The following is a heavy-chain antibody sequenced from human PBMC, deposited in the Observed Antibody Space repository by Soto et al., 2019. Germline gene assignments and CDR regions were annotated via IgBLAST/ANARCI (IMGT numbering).Heavy chain of an antibody. CDR2: IYYSGST. D-gene: IGHD2-2*02. J-gene: IGHJ5*02. V-gene: IGHV4-31*03. Sequence: QVQLQESGPGLVKPSQTLSLTCTVSGGSISSGGYYWSWIRQHPGKGLEWIGHIYYSGSTYYNPSLKSRVTISVDTSKNQFSLKLSSVTAAVTAVYFCARLRYCSSTSCHRFDPWGQGTLVIVSS. CDR1: GGSISSGGYY. CDR3: ARLRYCSSTSCHRFDP.